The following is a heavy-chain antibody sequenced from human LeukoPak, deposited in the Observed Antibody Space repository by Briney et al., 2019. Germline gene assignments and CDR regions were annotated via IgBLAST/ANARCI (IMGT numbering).Heavy chain of an antibody. CDR3: AREGPRRYFDY. CDR1: GFTFSSYA. Sequence: GGSLRLSCAASGFTFSSYAMHWVRQTPGKGLEWVAVISYDGSNKYYADSVKGRFTISRDNSKNTLYLQMNSLRAEDTAVYYCAREGPRRYFDYWGQGTLVNVSS. CDR2: ISYDGSNK. V-gene: IGHV3-30*01. J-gene: IGHJ4*02.